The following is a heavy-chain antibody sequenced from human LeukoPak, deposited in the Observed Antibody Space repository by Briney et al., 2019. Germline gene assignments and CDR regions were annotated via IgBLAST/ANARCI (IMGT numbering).Heavy chain of an antibody. Sequence: GGSLRLSCAASEFSVGSNYMTWVRQAPGKGLEWVSGITGSGGSTYYADSVKGRFTISRDNSKNTVYLQMNSLRAEDTAVYYCARDLSLIALTDWGQGTLVTVSS. J-gene: IGHJ4*02. CDR1: EFSVGSNY. V-gene: IGHV3-53*01. CDR2: TGSGGST. D-gene: IGHD3-22*01. CDR3: ARDLSLIALTD.